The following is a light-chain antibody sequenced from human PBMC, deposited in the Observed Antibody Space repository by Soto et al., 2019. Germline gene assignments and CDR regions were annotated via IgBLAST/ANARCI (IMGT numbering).Light chain of an antibody. CDR1: QSITSY. J-gene: IGKJ1*01. CDR2: AAF. CDR3: QQTYNTPRT. V-gene: IGKV1-39*01. Sequence: DLPMTQSPSSLSASVGDRVTITCRASQSITSYLNWYQQKPGKAPSLLIYAAFFLQSGVPSRFSGSGSGTDFTLTISSLQPEDFATYYCQQTYNTPRTFGQGTKVEI.